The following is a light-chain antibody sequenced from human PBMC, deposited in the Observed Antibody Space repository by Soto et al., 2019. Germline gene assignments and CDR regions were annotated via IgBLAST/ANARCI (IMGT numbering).Light chain of an antibody. V-gene: IGKV2-30*01. CDR2: KVS. J-gene: IGKJ2*01. Sequence: DVVMTQSPLSLPVTLGQSASISCRSSQSLVDRDGYTYVSWFQQRPGQSPRRLIYKVSNRDSGVPDRFSGSGSDTDFTLKISGVEAEDVGVYYCMQGTHWPPYTFGQGTKLEIK. CDR1: QSLVDRDGYTY. CDR3: MQGTHWPPYT.